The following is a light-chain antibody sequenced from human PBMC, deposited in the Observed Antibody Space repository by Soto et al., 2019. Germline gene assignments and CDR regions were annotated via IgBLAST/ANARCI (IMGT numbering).Light chain of an antibody. CDR1: QSIGSW. V-gene: IGKV1-5*03. CDR2: GAS. J-gene: IGKJ1*01. CDR3: QQYKTYPWT. Sequence: DIQMTQSPSTLYTSVGDRITITCRASQSIGSWLAWYQQKPGKAPNLLIYGASTLQSGVPSRFGGSGSGTEFTLTISSLQPDDFATYYCQQYKTYPWTFGQGTRVEIE.